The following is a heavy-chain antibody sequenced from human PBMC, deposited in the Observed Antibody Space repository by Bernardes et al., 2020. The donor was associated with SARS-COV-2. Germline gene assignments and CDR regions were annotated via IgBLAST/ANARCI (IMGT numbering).Heavy chain of an antibody. CDR2: IIPMFATT. J-gene: IGHJ6*02. CDR1: GGTVSSLA. Sequence: SVKVSCKASGGTVSSLAISWVRQAPGQGLEWVGGIIPMFATTNHAQIFQGRVTFTADESTNTASMELGSLRPDDTAVYYCAGGESPINMIRGDFGMEVWGQGTTVTVSS. V-gene: IGHV1-69*13. D-gene: IGHD3-10*01. CDR3: AGGESPINMIRGDFGMEV.